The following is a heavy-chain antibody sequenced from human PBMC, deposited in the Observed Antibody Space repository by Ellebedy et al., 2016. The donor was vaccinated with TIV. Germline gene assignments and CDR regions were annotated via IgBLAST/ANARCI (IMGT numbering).Heavy chain of an antibody. Sequence: GESLKISCAASGFTFTRYWMHWVRQAPGKGLVWVSRLNSDGSSTTYADSVKGRFTISRDNAKNTLYLQMNSLRAEDTGLYYCARASQTRDGNTPVDYWGQGTLVTVSS. V-gene: IGHV3-74*01. D-gene: IGHD5-24*01. CDR3: ARASQTRDGNTPVDY. J-gene: IGHJ4*02. CDR1: GFTFTRYW. CDR2: LNSDGSST.